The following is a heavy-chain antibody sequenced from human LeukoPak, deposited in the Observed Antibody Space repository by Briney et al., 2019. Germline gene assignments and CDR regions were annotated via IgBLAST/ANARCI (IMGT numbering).Heavy chain of an antibody. CDR3: AKVRLLGALDDAFDV. J-gene: IGHJ3*01. V-gene: IGHV3-30*02. Sequence: GGSLRLSCAASGFTFSSYAMHWVRQAPGKGLEWVAFIRHDGSHHYHGDSVKGRFTISRDNSKKTLYLGMTSLRPEDTAVYYCAKVRLLGALDDAFDVWGQGTMVTV. CDR2: IRHDGSHH. CDR1: GFTFSSYA. D-gene: IGHD3-16*01.